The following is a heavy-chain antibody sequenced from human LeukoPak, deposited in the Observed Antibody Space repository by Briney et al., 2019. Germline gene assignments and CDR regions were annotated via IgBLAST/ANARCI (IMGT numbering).Heavy chain of an antibody. Sequence: SQTLSLTFAISGDSVPSHSAAWNWLTRSPSRGVEGLGSTYYRSNLHNDYAVSVKSRLPSHSDTSENPASLQLNSVAPEDTAVYYCARGSAFDMWGQGTMVTVSS. J-gene: IGHJ3*02. CDR3: ARGSAFDM. V-gene: IGHV6-1*01. CDR1: GDSVPSHSAA. CDR2: TYYRSNLHN.